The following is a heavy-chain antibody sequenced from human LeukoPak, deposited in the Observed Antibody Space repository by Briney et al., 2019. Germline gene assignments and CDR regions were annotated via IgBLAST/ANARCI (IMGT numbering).Heavy chain of an antibody. CDR1: GYTFTGYY. D-gene: IGHD5-18*01. J-gene: IGHJ3*02. Sequence: ASVKVSCKASGYTFTGYYMHWVRQAPGQGLEWMGWINPNSGGTNYAQKFQGRVTMTRDTSISTAYMELSRLRSDDTAVYYCARDPVDSYGLLGLFDIWGQGTMVTVSS. CDR3: ARDPVDSYGLLGLFDI. CDR2: INPNSGGT. V-gene: IGHV1-2*02.